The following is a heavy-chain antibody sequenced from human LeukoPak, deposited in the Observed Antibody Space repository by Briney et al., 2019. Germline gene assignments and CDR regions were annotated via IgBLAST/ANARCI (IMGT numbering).Heavy chain of an antibody. CDR2: IYTSGST. V-gene: IGHV4-4*07. J-gene: IGHJ3*02. CDR3: ARALHYYDSSGYSYAFDI. Sequence: SETLSLTCTVSGGSISSYYWSWIRQPAGKGLEWIGRIYTSGSTNYNPSLKSRVTMSVDTSKNQFSLKLSSVTAADTAVYYCARALHYYDSSGYSYAFDIWGQGTMVTVSS. CDR1: GGSISSYY. D-gene: IGHD3-22*01.